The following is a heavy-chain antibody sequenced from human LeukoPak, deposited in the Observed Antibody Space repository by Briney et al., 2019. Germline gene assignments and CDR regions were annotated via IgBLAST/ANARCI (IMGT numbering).Heavy chain of an antibody. Sequence: GGSLRLSCAASGFTFSTYGMHWVRQAPGKGLEWVAVISYDGSEKYYADSVKGRFIISRDNSKNTLYLQMNRLKAEDTAVYYCAKASARYSSSWWRNAFDIWGQGTMVTVSS. CDR2: ISYDGSEK. CDR1: GFTFSTYG. D-gene: IGHD6-13*01. V-gene: IGHV3-30*18. CDR3: AKASARYSSSWWRNAFDI. J-gene: IGHJ3*02.